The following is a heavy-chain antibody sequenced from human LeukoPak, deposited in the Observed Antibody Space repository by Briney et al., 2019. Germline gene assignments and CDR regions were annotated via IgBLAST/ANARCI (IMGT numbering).Heavy chain of an antibody. Sequence: SQTLSLTCTVSGGSISSGDYYWSWIRQPPGKGLEWIGYIYYSGSTYYNPSLKSRVTISVDTSKHQFSLKLSSVTAADTAVYYCARVVAISDYVWGSYRFDYWGQGTLVTVSS. J-gene: IGHJ4*02. D-gene: IGHD3-16*02. CDR1: GGSISSGDYY. CDR2: IYYSGST. CDR3: ARVVAISDYVWGSYRFDY. V-gene: IGHV4-30-4*08.